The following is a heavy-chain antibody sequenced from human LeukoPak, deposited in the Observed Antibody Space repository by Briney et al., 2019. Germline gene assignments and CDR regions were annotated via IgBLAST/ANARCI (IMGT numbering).Heavy chain of an antibody. Sequence: SGPTLVKPTQTLTLTCTFSGFSLSTSGVGVGWIRQPPGKALEWLALIYWDDDKRYSPSLKSRLTITKDTSKNQVVLTMTNMDPVDTATYYCAHIRGSGIAAAKLPTFDIWGQGTMVTVSS. J-gene: IGHJ3*02. V-gene: IGHV2-5*02. CDR1: GFSLSTSGVG. D-gene: IGHD6-13*01. CDR3: AHIRGSGIAAAKLPTFDI. CDR2: IYWDDDK.